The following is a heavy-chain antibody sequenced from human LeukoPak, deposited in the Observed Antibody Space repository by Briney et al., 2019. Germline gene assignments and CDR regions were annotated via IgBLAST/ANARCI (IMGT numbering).Heavy chain of an antibody. CDR1: GGSISSYY. D-gene: IGHD6-13*01. Sequence: SETLSLTCTVSGGSISSYYWSWIRQPPGKGLEWIGYIYYSGSTNYNPSLKSRVTISVDTSKNQFSLKLSSVTAADTAVYYCARDSSSRTYYYYYYMDVWGKGTTVTVSS. V-gene: IGHV4-59*01. CDR2: IYYSGST. J-gene: IGHJ6*03. CDR3: ARDSSSRTYYYYYYMDV.